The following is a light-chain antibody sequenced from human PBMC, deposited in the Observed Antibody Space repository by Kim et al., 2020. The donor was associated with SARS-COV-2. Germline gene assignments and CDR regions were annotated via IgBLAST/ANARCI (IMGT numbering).Light chain of an antibody. CDR1: SSDVGGYTY. V-gene: IGLV2-11*01. CDR3: CSYAGSPV. CDR2: DVS. Sequence: SPGQSVTISCTGTSSDVGGYTYVSWYQQHPGKAPKLMIYDVSKRPSGVPDRFSGSKSGNTASLTISGLQTEDEADYYCCSYAGSPVFGGGTQLTVL. J-gene: IGLJ7*01.